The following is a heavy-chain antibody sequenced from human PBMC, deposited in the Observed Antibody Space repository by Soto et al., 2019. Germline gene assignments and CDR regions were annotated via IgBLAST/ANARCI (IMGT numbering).Heavy chain of an antibody. CDR3: ARGPFRPTAMDV. CDR1: GYSFTSYW. V-gene: IGHV5-51*01. D-gene: IGHD3-10*01. CDR2: IYPGDSDT. Sequence: GESLKISCKGSGYSFTSYWIGWVRQMPGKGLEWMGIIYPGDSDTRYSPSFQGQVTISADKSISTAYMEVRNLTSEDTAIYYCARGPFRPTAMDVWGQGTTVTVSS. J-gene: IGHJ6*02.